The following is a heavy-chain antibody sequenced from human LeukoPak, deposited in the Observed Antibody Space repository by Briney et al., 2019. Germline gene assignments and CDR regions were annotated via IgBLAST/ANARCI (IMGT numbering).Heavy chain of an antibody. J-gene: IGHJ3*02. CDR1: GFSFSTSGVG. D-gene: IGHD3-9*01. Sequence: ESGPTLVNPPQTLTLTCTFSGFSFSTSGVGVGWIRQPPGKALEWLALIYWDDDKRYSPSLKSRLNITKDTSKKQVVLTMTNMDPVDTATYYCAHRNDWLLFDAFDIWGQGTMVTVSS. CDR2: IYWDDDK. CDR3: AHRNDWLLFDAFDI. V-gene: IGHV2-5*02.